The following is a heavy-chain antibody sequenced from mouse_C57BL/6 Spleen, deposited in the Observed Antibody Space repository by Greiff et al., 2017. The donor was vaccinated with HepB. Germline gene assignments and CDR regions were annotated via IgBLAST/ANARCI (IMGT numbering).Heavy chain of an antibody. Sequence: VQVVESGPELVKPGASVKISCKASGYAFSSSWMNWVKQRPGKGLEWIGRIYPGDGDTNYNGKFKGKATLTADKSSSTAYMQLSSLTSEDSAVYFCARSVDYYGSSFDYWGQGTTLTVSS. D-gene: IGHD1-1*01. J-gene: IGHJ2*01. V-gene: IGHV1-82*01. CDR1: GYAFSSSW. CDR2: IYPGDGDT. CDR3: ARSVDYYGSSFDY.